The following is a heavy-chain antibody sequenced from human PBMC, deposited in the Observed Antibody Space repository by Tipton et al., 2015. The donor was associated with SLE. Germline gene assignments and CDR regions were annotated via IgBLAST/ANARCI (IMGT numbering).Heavy chain of an antibody. Sequence: TLSLTCTVSVGSISSYYWSWILQPPGKGLDWIGYIYNSGSTNYNPSLKSRVTISVDTSKNQFSLKLSSVTAADTAAYYCARSRGFWSGYADAFDIWGQGTMVTVSS. CDR3: ARSRGFWSGYADAFDI. V-gene: IGHV4-59*01. CDR1: VGSISSYY. CDR2: IYNSGST. J-gene: IGHJ3*02. D-gene: IGHD3-3*01.